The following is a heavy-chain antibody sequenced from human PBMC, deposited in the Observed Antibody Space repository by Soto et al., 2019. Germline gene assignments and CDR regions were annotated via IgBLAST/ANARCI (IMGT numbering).Heavy chain of an antibody. J-gene: IGHJ6*02. V-gene: IGHV3-30-3*01. CDR2: ISYDGSNK. CDR1: GFTLSSYA. CDR3: ARAPSYYGMDV. Sequence: PGGSLRLSCAASGFTLSSYAMHWVRRAPGKGLEWVAVISYDGSNKYYADSVKGRFTISRDNSKNTLYLQMNSLRAEDTAVYYCARAPSYYGMDVRGQGTTVTVSS.